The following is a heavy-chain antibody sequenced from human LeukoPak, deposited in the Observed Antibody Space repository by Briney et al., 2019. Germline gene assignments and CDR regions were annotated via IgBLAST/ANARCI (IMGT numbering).Heavy chain of an antibody. D-gene: IGHD3-3*01. J-gene: IGHJ4*02. Sequence: SETLSLTCAVSSDSISSNNWWSWVRQPPGKGLEWIGEIYHSGSTNYNPSLKSRVTISVDKSENQFSLKLSSVTAADTALYYCARLPWSGPRGGMDYWGQGTLVTVSS. CDR2: IYHSGST. V-gene: IGHV4-4*02. CDR1: SDSISSNNW. CDR3: ARLPWSGPRGGMDY.